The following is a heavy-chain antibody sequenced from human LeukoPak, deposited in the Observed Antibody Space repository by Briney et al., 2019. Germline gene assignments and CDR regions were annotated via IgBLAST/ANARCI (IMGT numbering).Heavy chain of an antibody. CDR3: ARSSAAAGADP. V-gene: IGHV4-30-2*01. D-gene: IGHD6-13*01. CDR1: GGSISSSGYS. J-gene: IGHJ5*02. Sequence: SRTLSLTCDVSGGSISSSGYSWSWIRQPPGKGLEWIGYIYHSGSTYYNPSLKSRVTISVDRSKNHFSLKLTSVTAADTAVYYCARSSAAAGADPWGQGTLVTVSS. CDR2: IYHSGST.